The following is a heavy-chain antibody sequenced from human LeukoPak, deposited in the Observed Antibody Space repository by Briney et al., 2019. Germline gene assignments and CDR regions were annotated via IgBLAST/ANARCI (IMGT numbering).Heavy chain of an antibody. D-gene: IGHD6-19*01. CDR3: ARAKRFSSGWLDCFDY. CDR1: GGSFSGYY. Sequence: TSETLSLTCAVYGGSFSGYYWSWIRQPPGKGLEWIGEINHSGSTNYNPSLKSRVTISVDTSKNQFSLKLSSVTAADTAVYYCARAKRFSSGWLDCFDYWGQGTLVTVSS. J-gene: IGHJ4*02. CDR2: INHSGST. V-gene: IGHV4-34*01.